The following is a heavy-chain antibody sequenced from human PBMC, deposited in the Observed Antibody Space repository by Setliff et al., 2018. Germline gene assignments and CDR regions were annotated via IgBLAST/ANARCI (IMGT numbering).Heavy chain of an antibody. D-gene: IGHD5-12*01. CDR2: INPSGGST. CDR1: GYTFTSYY. CDR3: ASAHYYSGYIEYFQY. V-gene: IGHV1-46*01. J-gene: IGHJ1*01. Sequence: ASVKVSCKASGYTFTSYYMHWVRQAPGQGLEWMGIINPSGGSTSYAQKFQGRVTMTRDTSTSTVYMELSSLRSEDTAVYYCASAHYYSGYIEYFQYWGQGTLVTVSS.